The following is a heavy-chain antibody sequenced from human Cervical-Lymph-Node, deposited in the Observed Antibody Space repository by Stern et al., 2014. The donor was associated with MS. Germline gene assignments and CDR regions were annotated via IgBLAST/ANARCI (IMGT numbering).Heavy chain of an antibody. D-gene: IGHD6-13*01. Sequence: EVQLVESGGGLVQPGRSLRLSCAASGFTFDDSAMHWVRQAPGKGLEWVSSINWNSGSTGYGDSVKGRFTISRDNAKNSLYLQMNSLRAEDTAFYYCAKGRESYTSAWYEIDNWGQGALVTVSS. V-gene: IGHV3-9*01. CDR2: INWNSGST. CDR1: GFTFDDSA. J-gene: IGHJ4*02. CDR3: AKGRESYTSAWYEIDN.